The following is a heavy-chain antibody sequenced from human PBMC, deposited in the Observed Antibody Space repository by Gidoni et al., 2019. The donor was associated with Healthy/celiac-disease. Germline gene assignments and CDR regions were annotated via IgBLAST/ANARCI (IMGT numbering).Heavy chain of an antibody. CDR1: GGSISSYY. D-gene: IGHD6-13*01. V-gene: IGHV4-59*01. CDR3: ASFSSTSLFDY. J-gene: IGHJ4*02. CDR2: IYYSGST. Sequence: QVQLQESGPGLVKPSETLSPTCTVSGGSISSYYWSWIRQPPGKGLEWIGYIYYSGSTNYNPSLKSRVTISVDTSKNQFSLKLSSVTAADTAVYYCASFSSTSLFDYWGQGTLVTVSS.